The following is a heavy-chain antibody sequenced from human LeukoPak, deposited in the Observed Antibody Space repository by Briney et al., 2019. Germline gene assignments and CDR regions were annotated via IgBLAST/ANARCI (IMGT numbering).Heavy chain of an antibody. CDR1: GYTFTSYD. CDR3: VTHVMVRGVILGLFDY. V-gene: IGHV1-8*03. Sequence: GASVKVSCKASGYTFTSYDINWVRQATGQGLEWMGWMNPNSGNTGYAQKFQGRVTITRNTSISTAYMELSSLRSEDTAVYYCVTHVMVRGVILGLFDYWGQGTLVTVSS. J-gene: IGHJ4*02. D-gene: IGHD3-10*01. CDR2: MNPNSGNT.